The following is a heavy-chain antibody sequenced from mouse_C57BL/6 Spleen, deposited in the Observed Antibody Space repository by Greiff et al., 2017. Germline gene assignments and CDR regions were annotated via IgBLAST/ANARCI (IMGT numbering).Heavy chain of an antibody. J-gene: IGHJ2*01. CDR2: IDPEDGET. CDR1: GFNIKDYY. Sequence: EVQLQQSGAELVKPGASVKLSCTASGFNIKDYYMHWVKQRTEKGLEWIGRIDPEDGETKYAPKFQGKATITADTSSNTASLQLSSLTSEDTAVYYCARGAFYFDYWGQGTTLTGSS. CDR3: ARGAFYFDY. V-gene: IGHV14-2*01.